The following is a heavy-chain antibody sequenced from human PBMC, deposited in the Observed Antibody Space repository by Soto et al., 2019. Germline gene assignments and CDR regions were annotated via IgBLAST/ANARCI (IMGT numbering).Heavy chain of an antibody. CDR3: ARQFDSDTTGYYYAY. V-gene: IGHV1-69*13. Sequence: GASVKVSCKACGGTFSSNTISWVRQAPGQGLEWMGGIMPIFGSANYAQKFQGRVTITADENTRTVYMELSRPRSEDTAVYYCARQFDSDTTGYYYAYWGQGTLVTVSS. CDR2: IMPIFGSA. J-gene: IGHJ4*02. D-gene: IGHD3-22*01. CDR1: GGTFSSNT.